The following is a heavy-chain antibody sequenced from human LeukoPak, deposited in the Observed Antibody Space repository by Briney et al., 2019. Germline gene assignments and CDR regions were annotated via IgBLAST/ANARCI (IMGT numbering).Heavy chain of an antibody. Sequence: PGGPLRLSCGTSGFTFSDHAMHWVRQAPGKGLEWLAFIRNDGFYKYYSESGKGRFIISRDNSKNTLFLQMNSLRPDDTALYYCARAVAGSAFDHWGQGTLVAVSS. CDR2: IRNDGFYK. CDR1: GFTFSDHA. J-gene: IGHJ4*02. CDR3: ARAVAGSAFDH. V-gene: IGHV3-30*02. D-gene: IGHD4-23*01.